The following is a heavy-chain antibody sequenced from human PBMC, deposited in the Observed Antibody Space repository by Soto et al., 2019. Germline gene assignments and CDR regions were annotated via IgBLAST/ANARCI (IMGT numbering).Heavy chain of an antibody. J-gene: IGHJ5*02. Sequence: QVQLVQSGAEVKKPGSSVKVSCTASGGTFSDYAFSWVRQAPGQGLEWMGGIIPMFSSSSFTQKFQGRLTITADDSTSTAYMSLSSLGSADTAMYYCARVVPGAEAWFGPWGQGTLVTVSS. CDR1: GGTFSDYA. CDR2: IIPMFSSS. D-gene: IGHD2-2*01. CDR3: ARVVPGAEAWFGP. V-gene: IGHV1-69*01.